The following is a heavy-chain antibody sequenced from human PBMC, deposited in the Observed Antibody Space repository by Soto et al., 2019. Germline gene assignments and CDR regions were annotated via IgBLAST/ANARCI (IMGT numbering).Heavy chain of an antibody. CDR1: GFTLSSYW. Sequence: GGSLRLSCAASGFTLSSYWMSWVRQAPGKGLEWVANIKQDGSEKYYVDSVKGRFTISRDNAKNSLYLQMNSLRAEDTAVYYCARGLLDIWGQGTMVT. CDR2: IKQDGSEK. CDR3: ARGLLDI. V-gene: IGHV3-7*01. J-gene: IGHJ3*02. D-gene: IGHD3-10*01.